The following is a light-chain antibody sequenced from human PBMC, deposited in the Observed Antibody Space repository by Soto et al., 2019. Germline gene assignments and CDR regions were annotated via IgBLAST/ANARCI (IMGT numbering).Light chain of an antibody. V-gene: IGKV4-1*01. Sequence: DIVMTQSPDSLAVSLGERATINCKSSQSVLYSSNNKNFLAWYQQKPRQPPKLLIYWASTRESGVPDRFSGSGSATDFTLTISSLQAEDVVVYYCQQYYTTPPTFGQGTELGIK. CDR1: QSVLYSSNNKNF. CDR3: QQYYTTPPT. CDR2: WAS. J-gene: IGKJ2*01.